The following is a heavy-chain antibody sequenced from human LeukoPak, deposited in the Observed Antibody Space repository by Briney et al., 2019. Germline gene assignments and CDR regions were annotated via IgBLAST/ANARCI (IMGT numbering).Heavy chain of an antibody. CDR2: IYPGDSDT. D-gene: IGHD6-13*01. Sequence: GESLKISCKGSGYSFTSYWIGGVRQMPGKGLEWMGIIYPGDSDTRYSPSFQGQVTISADKSISTAYLQWSSLKASDTAMYYCARAGIAAAGVAPIDYWGQGTLVTVSS. CDR3: ARAGIAAAGVAPIDY. J-gene: IGHJ4*02. V-gene: IGHV5-51*01. CDR1: GYSFTSYW.